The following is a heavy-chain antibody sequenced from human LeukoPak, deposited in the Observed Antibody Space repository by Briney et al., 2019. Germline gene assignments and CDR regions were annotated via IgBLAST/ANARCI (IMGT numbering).Heavy chain of an antibody. V-gene: IGHV5-51*01. Sequence: GESLKIPCKGSGYSLTRYSIGWVRQMPGKGLEWMGIIYPGDSDTRYSPSFQGQVTISADKFISTAYLQWSSLKASDTAMYYCARKQAARVDYWGQGTLVTVSS. CDR3: ARKQAARVDY. CDR2: IYPGDSDT. CDR1: GYSLTRYS. J-gene: IGHJ4*02. D-gene: IGHD6-6*01.